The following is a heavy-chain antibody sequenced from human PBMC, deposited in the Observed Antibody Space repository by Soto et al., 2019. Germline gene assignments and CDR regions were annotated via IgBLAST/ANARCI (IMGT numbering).Heavy chain of an antibody. CDR2: ISAYNGNT. Sequence: ASVKVSCKASGYTFTSYGISWVRQAPGQGLEWMGWISAYNGNTNYAQKLQGRVTMTTDTSTSTAYMELRSLRSDDTAVYYCARDGRGVYGVVPQPNNWFDPWGQGTLVTVSS. V-gene: IGHV1-18*01. CDR1: GYTFTSYG. J-gene: IGHJ5*02. CDR3: ARDGRGVYGVVPQPNNWFDP. D-gene: IGHD3-3*01.